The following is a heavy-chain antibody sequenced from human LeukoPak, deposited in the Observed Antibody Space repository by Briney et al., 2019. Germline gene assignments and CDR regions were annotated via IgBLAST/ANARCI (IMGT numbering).Heavy chain of an antibody. CDR3: AKELGIAFDY. CDR2: IKSKTDGGTT. D-gene: IGHD2-15*01. J-gene: IGHJ4*02. V-gene: IGHV3-15*01. Sequence: GGSLRLSCAASGFTFSNAWMSWVRQAPGKRLEWVGRIKSKTDGGTTDYAAPVKGRFTISRDDSKNTLYLQMNSLRAEDTAVYYCAKELGIAFDYWGQGTLVTVSS. CDR1: GFTFSNAW.